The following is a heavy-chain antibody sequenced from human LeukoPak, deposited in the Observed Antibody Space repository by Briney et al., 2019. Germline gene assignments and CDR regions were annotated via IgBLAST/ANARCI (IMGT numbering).Heavy chain of an antibody. Sequence: ASVKVSCKASGGTFSSYAISWVRQAPGQGLEWMGGIIPIFGTANYAQKFQGRVTITADESTSTAYMELSSLRSEDTAVYYCASPKERDYYDSSGYYYFFYWGQGTLVTVSS. D-gene: IGHD3-22*01. CDR2: IIPIFGTA. V-gene: IGHV1-69*13. CDR3: ASPKERDYYDSSGYYYFFY. CDR1: GGTFSSYA. J-gene: IGHJ4*02.